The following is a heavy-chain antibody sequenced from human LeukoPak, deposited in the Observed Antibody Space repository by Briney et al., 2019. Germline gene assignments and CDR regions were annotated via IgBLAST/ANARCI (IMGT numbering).Heavy chain of an antibody. CDR2: IYSSGST. V-gene: IGHV3-53*01. D-gene: IGHD2-15*01. Sequence: PGGSLRLSCAASGFTVSSNYMSWVRQAPGKGLEWVSVIYSSGSTYYADSVKGRFTISRDNSNNTLYLQMNTLRADDTAVYYCARDRGGPEGDWGQGTLVTVSS. J-gene: IGHJ4*02. CDR3: ARDRGGPEGD. CDR1: GFTVSSNY.